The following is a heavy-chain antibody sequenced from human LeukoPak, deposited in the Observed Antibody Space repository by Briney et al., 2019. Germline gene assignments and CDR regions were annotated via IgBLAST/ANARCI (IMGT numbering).Heavy chain of an antibody. CDR3: ARPGLVLMTSFHMNYYLDP. J-gene: IGHJ5*02. CDR1: GFPFSTYD. CDR2: ISPTGDIV. D-gene: IGHD3/OR15-3a*01. Sequence: GGSLRLSCAGSGFPFSTYDMTWVRQAPGEGLKWVSFISPTGDIVYYADSVKGRFTISRDNAKGSLFLHMRSLRHEDTAVYYCARPGLVLMTSFHMNYYLDPWARETVVTVSS. V-gene: IGHV3-48*02.